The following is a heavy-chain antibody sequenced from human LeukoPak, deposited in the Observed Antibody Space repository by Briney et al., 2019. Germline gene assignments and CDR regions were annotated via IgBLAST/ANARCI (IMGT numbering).Heavy chain of an antibody. CDR2: INHSGST. CDR3: ARTGDGYNYYNYYYMDV. J-gene: IGHJ6*03. CDR1: GDSISSGDYY. Sequence: SETLSLTCTVSGDSISSGDYYWSWIRQPPGKGLEWIGEINHSGSTNYNPFLKSRVTISVDSHNKQFSLELRSVTAADTAVYFCARTGDGYNYYNYYYMDVWGTGTTVSVSS. V-gene: IGHV4-61*08. D-gene: IGHD5-24*01.